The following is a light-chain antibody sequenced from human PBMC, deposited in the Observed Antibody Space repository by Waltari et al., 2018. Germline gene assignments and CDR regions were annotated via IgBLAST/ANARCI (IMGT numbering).Light chain of an antibody. V-gene: IGKV3-20*01. CDR1: QNIGTY. Sequence: LTQSPGTLSVSPGERATLSCRASQNIGTYLVWYQQKPGQAPRLLMHAASRRATGIPDRFSGSGSGTDFSLTITRLEPEDFAVYYCQNHERLPATFGQGTKVEIK. J-gene: IGKJ1*01. CDR3: QNHERLPAT. CDR2: AAS.